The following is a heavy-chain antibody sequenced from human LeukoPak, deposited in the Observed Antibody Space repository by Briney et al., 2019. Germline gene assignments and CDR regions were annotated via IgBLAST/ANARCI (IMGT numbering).Heavy chain of an antibody. CDR1: GGSISSSSYY. Sequence: SETLSLTCTVSGGSISSSSYYWGWIRQPPGKGLEWIGYIYYSGSTNYNPSLKSRVTISVDTSKNQFSLKLRSVTAADTAIYYCARERRDYSGSESKIRRLENCFDPWGQGTLVTVSS. CDR3: ARERRDYSGSESKIRRLENCFDP. V-gene: IGHV4-61*05. D-gene: IGHD3-10*01. CDR2: IYYSGST. J-gene: IGHJ5*02.